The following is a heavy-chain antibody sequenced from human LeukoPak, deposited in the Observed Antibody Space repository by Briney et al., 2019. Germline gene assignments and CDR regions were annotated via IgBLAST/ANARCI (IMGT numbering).Heavy chain of an antibody. Sequence: GESLEISCKGSGHSFTSYWIGWVRQMPGKGLEWMGIIYPGDSDTRYSPSFQGQVTTSADKSISTAYLQWSSLEASDTAMYYCARLAGSGGSCYRYFDYRGQGTLVTVSS. D-gene: IGHD2-15*01. CDR2: IYPGDSDT. J-gene: IGHJ4*02. CDR3: ARLAGSGGSCYRYFDY. V-gene: IGHV5-51*01. CDR1: GHSFTSYW.